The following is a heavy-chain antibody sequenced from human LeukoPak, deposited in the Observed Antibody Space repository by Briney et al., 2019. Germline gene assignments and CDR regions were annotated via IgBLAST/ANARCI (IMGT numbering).Heavy chain of an antibody. CDR3: ARDKTMVRGVTYYFDY. CDR2: IYYSGST. CDR1: GGSISSGDYY. J-gene: IGHJ4*02. V-gene: IGHV4-30-4*01. Sequence: PSETLSLTCTVSGGSISSGDYYWSWIRQPPGKGLEWIGYIYYSGSTYYNPSLKSRVTISVDTSKNQFSLKLSSVTAADTAVYYCARDKTMVRGVTYYFDYWGQGTLVTVSS. D-gene: IGHD3-10*01.